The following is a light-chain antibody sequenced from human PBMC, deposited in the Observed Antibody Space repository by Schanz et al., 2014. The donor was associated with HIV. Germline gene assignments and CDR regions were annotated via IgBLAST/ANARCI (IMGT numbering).Light chain of an antibody. V-gene: IGLV2-8*01. Sequence: QSALTQPPSASGSPGQSITISCTGTSGDIGPYNYVSWYQHHPGKAPKLVIYDATDRPSGVSNRFSGSKSGNTAFLTVSGLQAEDEADYYCSSSGGSNNFVIFGGGTKLTVL. CDR2: DAT. CDR3: SSSGGSNNFVI. J-gene: IGLJ2*01. CDR1: SGDIGPYNY.